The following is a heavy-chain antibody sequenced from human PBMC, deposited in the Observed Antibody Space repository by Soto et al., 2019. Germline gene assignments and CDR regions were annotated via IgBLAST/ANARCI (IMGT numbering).Heavy chain of an antibody. D-gene: IGHD5-18*01. Sequence: SETLSLTCTVSGGSIRSYYWTWIRQPPGKGLEWLGYIFYSGSTFYNPSLKSRVTISIHTSNSQFSLQLTSVTAADTAVYYCARGAADTAMVDSWGQGTLGTVSA. CDR2: IFYSGST. CDR3: ARGAADTAMVDS. J-gene: IGHJ4*02. V-gene: IGHV4-59*01. CDR1: GGSIRSYY.